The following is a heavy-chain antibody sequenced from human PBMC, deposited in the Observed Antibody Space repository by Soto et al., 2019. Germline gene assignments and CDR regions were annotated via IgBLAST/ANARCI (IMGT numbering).Heavy chain of an antibody. Sequence: PWESQKISCKGSGYNLTDYCIGGVGQMPGKGLEWMGIIYPGDSDTKYNPSFQGKVTISADKSITTTYLQWSSLKASDTAIYYCAASIFYYGMDVWGQGTTVTVSS. J-gene: IGHJ6*02. CDR1: GYNLTDYC. CDR3: AASIFYYGMDV. V-gene: IGHV5-51*01. CDR2: IYPGDSDT.